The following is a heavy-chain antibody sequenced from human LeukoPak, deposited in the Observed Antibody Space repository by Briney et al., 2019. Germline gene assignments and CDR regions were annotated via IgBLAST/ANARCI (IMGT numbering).Heavy chain of an antibody. V-gene: IGHV3-23*01. CDR3: AKEVSRVTTFYFDY. D-gene: IGHD4-17*01. Sequence: GGSLRLSCAASGFTFSSYAMNWVRQAPGKGLEWVSAISGSGAGTYYADSVKGRFTISRDNSKNTLYLQMNSLRAEDSAVDYCAKEVSRVTTFYFDYWGQGTLVTVSS. CDR1: GFTFSSYA. CDR2: ISGSGAGT. J-gene: IGHJ4*02.